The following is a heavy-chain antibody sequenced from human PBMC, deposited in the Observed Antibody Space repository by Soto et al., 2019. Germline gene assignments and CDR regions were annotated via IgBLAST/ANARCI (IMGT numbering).Heavy chain of an antibody. CDR1: GFTFKNYG. D-gene: IGHD3-22*01. V-gene: IGHV3-33*06. CDR2: IEYDGNNK. CDR3: AKEGVYYDSSGYS. Sequence: GGSLRLSCAASGFTFKNYGMEWVRQAPGKGLEWVAVIEYDGNNKYYADSVKGRFTISRDNSKNTLYLQMNSLRAEDTAVYYCAKEGVYYDSSGYSWGQGTLVTVSS. J-gene: IGHJ5*02.